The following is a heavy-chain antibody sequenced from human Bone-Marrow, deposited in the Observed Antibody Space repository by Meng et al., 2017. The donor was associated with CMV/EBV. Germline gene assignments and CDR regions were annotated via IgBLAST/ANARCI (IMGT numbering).Heavy chain of an antibody. Sequence: SETLSLTCAVSGGSISSSNWWSWVRQPPGKGLEWIGEIYHSGSTNYNPSLKSRVTISVDKSKNQFSLKLSSVTAADTAIYYCASHSSSGWSGYYYYGMDVWGQGTTVTVSS. J-gene: IGHJ6*02. D-gene: IGHD6-19*01. CDR2: IYHSGST. CDR3: ASHSSSGWSGYYYYGMDV. V-gene: IGHV4-4*02. CDR1: GGSISSSNW.